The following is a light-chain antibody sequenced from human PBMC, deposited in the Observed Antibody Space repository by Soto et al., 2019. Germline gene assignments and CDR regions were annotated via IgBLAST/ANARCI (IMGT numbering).Light chain of an antibody. CDR1: QDIRNY. V-gene: IGKV1-27*01. J-gene: IGKJ3*01. Sequence: DIQMTQSPSSLSASVGDRVTMTCRASQDIRNYVAWYQQKPGEVPKLLIYAASTLQSGVPARFSDGGFGTDFTLTISSLRPEDVATYYCQRYHSALLTFGPGTKVDLK. CDR2: AAS. CDR3: QRYHSALLT.